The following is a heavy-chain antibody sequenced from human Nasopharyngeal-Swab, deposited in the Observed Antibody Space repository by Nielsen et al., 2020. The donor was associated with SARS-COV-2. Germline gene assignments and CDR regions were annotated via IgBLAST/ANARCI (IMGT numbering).Heavy chain of an antibody. Sequence: GESLKISCQGSGYSFTSYWIGWVRQMPGKGLEWMGIIYPGDSDTRYSPSFQGQVTISADKSISTAYLQWSSLKASDTAMYYCARQAPHYDFWSGSAYYMDVWGKGTTVTVSS. D-gene: IGHD3-3*01. J-gene: IGHJ6*03. V-gene: IGHV5-51*01. CDR2: IYPGDSDT. CDR3: ARQAPHYDFWSGSAYYMDV. CDR1: GYSFTSYW.